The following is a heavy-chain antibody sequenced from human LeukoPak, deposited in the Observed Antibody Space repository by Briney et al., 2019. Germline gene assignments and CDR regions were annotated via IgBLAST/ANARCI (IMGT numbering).Heavy chain of an antibody. V-gene: IGHV3-74*01. CDR2: INSDGSST. Sequence: GGSLRLSCAASGFTLSSYWMHWVRQAPGKGLVWVSRINSDGSSTSNVDSVKGRFTISGDNSKNTLYLQMNSLRAEDTAVYYCARGNSHSFDYWGQGTLVTVSS. D-gene: IGHD1-26*01. J-gene: IGHJ4*02. CDR1: GFTLSSYW. CDR3: ARGNSHSFDY.